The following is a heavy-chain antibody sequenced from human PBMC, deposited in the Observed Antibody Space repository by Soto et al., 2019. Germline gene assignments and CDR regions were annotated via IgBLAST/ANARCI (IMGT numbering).Heavy chain of an antibody. D-gene: IGHD3-10*01. CDR1: GFTFDDYA. CDR3: AKSIYYGSGRDDAFDI. J-gene: IGHJ3*02. V-gene: IGHV3-9*01. Sequence: EVQLVESGGGLVQPGRSLRLSCAASGFTFDDYAMHWVRQAPGEGLEWVSGISWNSGDIGYAHSVKGRFTISRDNAKNSLYLQMNSLRAEDTALYYCAKSIYYGSGRDDAFDIWGQGTVVIVSS. CDR2: ISWNSGDI.